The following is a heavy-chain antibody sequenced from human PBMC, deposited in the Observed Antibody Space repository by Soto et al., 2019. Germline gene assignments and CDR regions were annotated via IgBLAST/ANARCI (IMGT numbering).Heavy chain of an antibody. J-gene: IGHJ3*01. V-gene: IGHV3-53*01. CDR3: ASIGYRDSSFAFDF. D-gene: IGHD5-12*01. Sequence: GGSLRLSCAASGFTVSTNYMNWVRQAPGKGLEWVSVIYSGGNTYYADYVKGRFTISRDNSKNTLSLQMNSLRAGDTAVYYCASIGYRDSSFAFDFWGQGKMVTVSS. CDR1: GFTVSTNY. CDR2: IYSGGNT.